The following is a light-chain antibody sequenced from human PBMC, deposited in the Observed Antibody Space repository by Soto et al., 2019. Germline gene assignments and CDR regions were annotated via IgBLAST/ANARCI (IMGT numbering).Light chain of an antibody. J-gene: IGLJ2*01. Sequence: QSVLTQPASVSGSPGQSITISCTGTSSDVGGYNYVSWYQQHPGKAPKLMIYDVSNRPSGVSNRFSGSKSGNTASLTISGLQAEDEAGYYCSSYTSSSTLRGVFGGGTKLTVL. CDR2: DVS. CDR1: SSDVGGYNY. V-gene: IGLV2-14*01. CDR3: SSYTSSSTLRGV.